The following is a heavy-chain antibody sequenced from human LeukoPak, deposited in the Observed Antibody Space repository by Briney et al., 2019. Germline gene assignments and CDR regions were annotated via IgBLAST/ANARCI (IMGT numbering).Heavy chain of an antibody. Sequence: GASVKVSCKASGYTFTVYYMHWVPLAPGQGLEWMGWINPNSGGTNYAQKFQGRVTMTRDTSISTAYMELSGLRFDDTAVYYCAREEDGRQLWLDYWGQGTLVTVSS. CDR3: AREEDGRQLWLDY. V-gene: IGHV1-2*02. CDR2: INPNSGGT. D-gene: IGHD5-18*01. CDR1: GYTFTVYY. J-gene: IGHJ4*02.